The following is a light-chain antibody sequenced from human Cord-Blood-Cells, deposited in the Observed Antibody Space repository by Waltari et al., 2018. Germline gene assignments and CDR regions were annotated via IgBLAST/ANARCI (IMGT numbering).Light chain of an antibody. CDR2: DAS. CDR3: QQRSNWRALT. CDR1: QSVSSY. V-gene: IGKV3-11*01. Sequence: EIVLTQSPATLSLSPGTRATLSCRASQSVSSYLACYQQKPGQAPRLLLYDASNRATGIPARFSGSGSGTDFTRTISSLEPEDFAVYYCQQRSNWRALTFGGVTKVEIK. J-gene: IGKJ4*01.